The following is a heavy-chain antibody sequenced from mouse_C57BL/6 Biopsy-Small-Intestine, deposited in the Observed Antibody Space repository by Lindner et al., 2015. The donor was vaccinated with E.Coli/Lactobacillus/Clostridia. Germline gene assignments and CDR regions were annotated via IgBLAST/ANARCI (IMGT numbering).Heavy chain of an antibody. V-gene: IGHV1-85*01. Sequence: VQLQESGPELAKPGASVKLSCKASGYTFTNYDINWVIQRPGQGLEWIGWIYPGDDSTKYNEKFKGKTTLTVDKSSSTAYMELRTLTSEDSAVYFCASQGYDFDYWGQGTTLTVSS. CDR3: ASQGYDFDY. J-gene: IGHJ2*01. CDR2: IYPGDDST. CDR1: GYTFTNYD.